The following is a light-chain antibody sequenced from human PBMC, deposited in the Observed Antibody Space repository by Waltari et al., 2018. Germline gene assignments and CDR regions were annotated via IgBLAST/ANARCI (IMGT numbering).Light chain of an antibody. CDR1: QSVSNNY. CDR2: GAS. V-gene: IGKV3-20*01. CDR3: QQYGRSPPT. Sequence: EIVLTQSPGTLSMSPGERATLSCWASQSVSNNYLAWYQQKPGQAPRLLIFGASNRATGIPDRFSGSGSGTDFTLTISRLEPEDFAVYSCQQYGRSPPTFGQGTKLEIK. J-gene: IGKJ2*01.